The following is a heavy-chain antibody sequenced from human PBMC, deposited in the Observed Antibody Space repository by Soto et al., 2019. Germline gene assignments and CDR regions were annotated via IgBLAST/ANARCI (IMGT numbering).Heavy chain of an antibody. V-gene: IGHV3-64D*06. CDR1: GFTFSSYA. CDR3: VKGEYYYDSSGYYPLDY. CDR2: ISTNGGST. Sequence: LRLSCSASGFTFSSYAMHWVRQAPGKGLEYVSSISTNGGSTHYADSVKGRFTISRDNSKNTQYLQMSSLRADDTAVYYCVKGEYYYDSSGYYPLDYWGQGTLVTVSS. D-gene: IGHD3-22*01. J-gene: IGHJ4*02.